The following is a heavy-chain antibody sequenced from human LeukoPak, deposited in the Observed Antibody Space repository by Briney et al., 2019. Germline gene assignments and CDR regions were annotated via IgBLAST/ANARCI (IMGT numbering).Heavy chain of an antibody. D-gene: IGHD3-22*01. V-gene: IGHV3-9*01. J-gene: IGHJ4*02. CDR2: ISWNSGTI. CDR1: GFTFDDYG. CDR3: TRGYYFDSSGYYYDY. Sequence: PGGSLRLPCAASGFTFDDYGMHWVRQAPGKGLEWVSGISWNSGTIGYADSVRGRFTISRDNAKNSLYLQMNSLRAEDTALYYCTRGYYFDSSGYYYDYWGQGTLVTVSS.